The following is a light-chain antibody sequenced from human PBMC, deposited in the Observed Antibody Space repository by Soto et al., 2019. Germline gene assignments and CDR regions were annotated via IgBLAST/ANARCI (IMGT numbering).Light chain of an antibody. V-gene: IGKV3-20*01. CDR3: LQYDSSRT. Sequence: EIVLTQSPGTLSLSPGERATLSCTASQSVMSRFFAWYQQQPGQAPRLLIYGTSSRAAGIPDRFSGSGSGTDFTLIISRLEPEDFAVYYCLQYDSSRTFGPGTKVEMK. CDR1: QSVMSRF. CDR2: GTS. J-gene: IGKJ1*01.